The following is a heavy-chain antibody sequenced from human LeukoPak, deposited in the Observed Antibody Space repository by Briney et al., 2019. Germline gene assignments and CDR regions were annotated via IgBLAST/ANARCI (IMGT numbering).Heavy chain of an antibody. CDR3: AKISSGYRWEGVYFDY. V-gene: IGHV3-23*01. CDR2: IIGIGGRT. CDR1: GFSFSRYA. Sequence: GGSLRLFCAASGFSFSRYATSSVRHAPGKGLGWVSAIIGIGGRTYYADSVKGQFTIYSDKSTNTLYQQMNSLRHEDTAVYYCAKISSGYRWEGVYFDYWGQGTLVTVSS. D-gene: IGHD6-25*01. J-gene: IGHJ4*02.